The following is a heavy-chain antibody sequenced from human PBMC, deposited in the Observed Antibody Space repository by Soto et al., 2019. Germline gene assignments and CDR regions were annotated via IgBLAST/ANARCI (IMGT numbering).Heavy chain of an antibody. CDR1: GYTFTSYG. D-gene: IGHD6-6*01. J-gene: IGHJ6*03. CDR3: ARDVGAYSSSPRMDYYYCYMDV. CDR2: ISAYNGNT. V-gene: IGHV1-18*01. Sequence: ASVKVSCKASGYTFTSYGISWVRQAPGQGLEWMGWISAYNGNTKYAQKLQGRVTMTTDTSTSTAYMELRSLRSDDTAVYYCARDVGAYSSSPRMDYYYCYMDVWGKGTTVTVSS.